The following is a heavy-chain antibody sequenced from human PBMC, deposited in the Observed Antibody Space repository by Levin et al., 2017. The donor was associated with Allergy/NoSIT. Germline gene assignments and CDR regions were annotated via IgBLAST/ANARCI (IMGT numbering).Heavy chain of an antibody. J-gene: IGHJ6*02. CDR2: IYTSGST. Sequence: SETLSLTCTVSGGSISSYYWSWIRQPAGKGLEWIGRIYTSGSTNYNPSLKSRVTMSVDTSKNQFSLKLSSVTAADTAVYYCVIMLKTGYYYGMDVWGQGTTVTVSS. CDR3: VIMLKTGYYYGMDV. D-gene: IGHD1-14*01. CDR1: GGSISSYY. V-gene: IGHV4-4*07.